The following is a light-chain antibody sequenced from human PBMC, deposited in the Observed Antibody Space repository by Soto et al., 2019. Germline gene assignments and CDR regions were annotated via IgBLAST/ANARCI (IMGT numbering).Light chain of an antibody. J-gene: IGKJ5*01. V-gene: IGKV3-20*01. CDR1: QSVSSSY. CDR2: GAS. Sequence: DIVLTQSPGTLSLSPGERATLSCRASQSVSSSYLAWYQQKPGQAPRLLIYGASSRATGIPDRFSGSGSGTDFTLTISRLEPEDFAVYYCQHYVSPPITFGQGTRLEIK. CDR3: QHYVSPPIT.